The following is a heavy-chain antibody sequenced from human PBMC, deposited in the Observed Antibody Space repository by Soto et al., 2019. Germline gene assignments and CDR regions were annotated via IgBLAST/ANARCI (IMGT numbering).Heavy chain of an antibody. V-gene: IGHV4-4*07. CDR1: GGSIRSYH. D-gene: IGHD6-19*01. CDR2: IYTSGST. Sequence: LTCTGSGGSIRSYHWNWIRRPPGKGREWIGSIYTSGSTNYKPPLKSRVTTSVDQSKNQFSLKLSSVTAADTAVYYGSRDGAVAGTPKVWGQGALLTVSS. J-gene: IGHJ4*02. CDR3: SRDGAVAGTPKV.